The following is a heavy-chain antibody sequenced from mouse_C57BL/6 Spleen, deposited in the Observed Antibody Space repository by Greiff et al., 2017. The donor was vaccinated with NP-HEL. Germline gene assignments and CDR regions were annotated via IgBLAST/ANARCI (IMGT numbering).Heavy chain of an antibody. CDR3: AREENYYGSSYPLFAY. D-gene: IGHD1-1*01. CDR1: GYTFTSYW. V-gene: IGHV1-64*01. CDR2: IHPNSGST. Sequence: VQLQQPGAELVKPGASVKLSCKASGYTFTSYWMHWVKQRPGQGLEWIGMIHPNSGSTNYNEKFKSKATLTVDKSSSTAYMQLSSLTSEDSAVYYGAREENYYGSSYPLFAYWGQGTLVTVSA. J-gene: IGHJ3*01.